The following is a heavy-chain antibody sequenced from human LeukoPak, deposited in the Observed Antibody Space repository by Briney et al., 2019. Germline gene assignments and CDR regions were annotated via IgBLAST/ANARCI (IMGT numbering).Heavy chain of an antibody. CDR2: IDWDDDK. D-gene: IGHD5-18*01. J-gene: IGHJ4*02. Sequence: SGPALVKPTQTLTLTCTFSGVSLSTSRMRVSWIRQPPGEALEWLARIDWDDDKFYSTSLKTRLTISKDTSKNQVVLTMTNMDPVDTATYYCARTTYSYGAQTLDYWGQGTLVTVSS. V-gene: IGHV2-70*04. CDR3: ARTTYSYGAQTLDY. CDR1: GVSLSTSRMR.